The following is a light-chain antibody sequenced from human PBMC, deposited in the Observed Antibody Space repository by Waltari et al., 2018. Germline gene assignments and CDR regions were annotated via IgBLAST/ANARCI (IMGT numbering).Light chain of an antibody. J-gene: IGKJ2*01. CDR2: DAS. CDR1: QAISSA. CDR3: QQFNTYPYT. Sequence: AIQLTQSPSSLSASVGDRVTNTCRASQAISSALAWYQQKPGKAPKLLIYDASRLETGVPSRFSGSGSGTDFSLTISGLQPVDFATYHCQQFNTYPYTFGQGTKVEIK. V-gene: IGKV1-13*02.